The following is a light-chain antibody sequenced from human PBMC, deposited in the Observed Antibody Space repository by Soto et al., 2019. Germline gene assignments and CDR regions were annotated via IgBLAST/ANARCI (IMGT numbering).Light chain of an antibody. Sequence: QSVLTQPASVSGSPGQSITISCTGTSSDLAIYNYVSWYQQQPGKAPNLMIYQVTNRPSGGSNRFSGSRSGNTASLTISGLQAEDEADYYCSSYTDSSNYIFGTGTKVTV. V-gene: IGLV2-14*01. CDR3: SSYTDSSNYI. CDR2: QVT. CDR1: SSDLAIYNY. J-gene: IGLJ1*01.